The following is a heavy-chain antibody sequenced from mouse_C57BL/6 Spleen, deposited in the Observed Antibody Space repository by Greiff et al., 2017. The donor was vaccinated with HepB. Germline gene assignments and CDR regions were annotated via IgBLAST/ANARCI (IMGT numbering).Heavy chain of an antibody. V-gene: IGHV1-7*01. J-gene: IGHJ2*01. CDR3: AFYGSSSPFDY. Sequence: VQLQQSGAELAKPGASVKLSCKASGYTFTSNWMHWVKQRPGQGLEWIGYINPSSGYSKYNQKFKDKATLTADKSSSTAYMQLSSLTYEDSAVYYCAFYGSSSPFDYWGQGTTLTVSS. D-gene: IGHD1-1*01. CDR1: GYTFTSNW. CDR2: INPSSGYS.